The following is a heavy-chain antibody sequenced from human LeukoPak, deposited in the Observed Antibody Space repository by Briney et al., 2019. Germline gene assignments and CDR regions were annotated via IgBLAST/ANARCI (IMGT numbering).Heavy chain of an antibody. D-gene: IGHD3-10*01. V-gene: IGHV3-23*01. CDR1: GFTFSSYA. Sequence: GGSLRLSCAASGFTFSSYAMSWVRQAPGKGLEGVSTISGSGGNTYYADSVKGRFTISRDNSKNTLYLQMNSLRAEDTAVYYCAKGAGLLWFGDLTWNYWGRGTLVTVSS. CDR3: AKGAGLLWFGDLTWNY. J-gene: IGHJ4*02. CDR2: ISGSGGNT.